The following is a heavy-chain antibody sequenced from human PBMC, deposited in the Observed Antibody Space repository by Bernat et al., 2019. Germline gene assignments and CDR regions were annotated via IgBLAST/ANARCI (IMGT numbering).Heavy chain of an antibody. Sequence: QVQLVQSGAEVKKPGSSVKVSCKASGGTFSSYAISWVRQAPGQGLEWMGGIIPIFGTANYAQKFQGRVTSTADESTSTANMGQSRLRSEDTAVYYCASHGEEIATIFSHELAGAFDIWGQGTMVTVSS. CDR1: GGTFSSYA. CDR2: IIPIFGTA. V-gene: IGHV1-69*01. J-gene: IGHJ3*02. D-gene: IGHD5-24*01. CDR3: ASHGEEIATIFSHELAGAFDI.